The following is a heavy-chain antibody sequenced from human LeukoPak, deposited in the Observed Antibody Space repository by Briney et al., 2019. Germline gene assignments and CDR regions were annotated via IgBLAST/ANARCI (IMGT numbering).Heavy chain of an antibody. CDR1: GGSFSGYY. CDR3: ARGLSAFDI. V-gene: IGHV4-34*01. CDR2: INHSGST. Sequence: KPSETLSLTCAVYGGSFSGYYWSWIRQPPGKGLEWIGEINHSGSTNYNPSLKSRVTISVDTSKNQFSLKPSSVTAADTAVYYCARGLSAFDIWGQGTMVTVSS. J-gene: IGHJ3*02.